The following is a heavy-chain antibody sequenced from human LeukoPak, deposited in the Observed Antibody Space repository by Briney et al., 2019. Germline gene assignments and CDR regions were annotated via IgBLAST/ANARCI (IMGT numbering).Heavy chain of an antibody. CDR1: GGSIRSYY. J-gene: IGHJ4*02. V-gene: IGHV4-59*12. Sequence: SETLSLTCTVSGGSIRSYYWSWIRQSPGKGLEWIGYIYYSGITNYNPYLKSRVTISVDTSKNQFSLKLSSVTAADTAVYYCARGIAAFDYWGQGTLVTVSS. D-gene: IGHD6-13*01. CDR2: IYYSGIT. CDR3: ARGIAAFDY.